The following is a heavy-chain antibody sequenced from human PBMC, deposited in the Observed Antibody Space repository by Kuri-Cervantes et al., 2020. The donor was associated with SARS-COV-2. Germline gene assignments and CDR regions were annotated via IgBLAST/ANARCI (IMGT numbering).Heavy chain of an antibody. CDR3: ARRKHRVGFVY. V-gene: IGHV4-39*01. CDR2: IYYSWST. D-gene: IGHD2-21*01. Sequence: EALKISCAASGITLSSYAMSWVRQPPGKGLEWIGSIYYSWSTYYIPSLKSRVTKSVDTSKTQFSRKLSSVTAADTAVYYCARRKHRVGFVYWGQGTLVTVSS. J-gene: IGHJ4*02. CDR1: GITLSSYA.